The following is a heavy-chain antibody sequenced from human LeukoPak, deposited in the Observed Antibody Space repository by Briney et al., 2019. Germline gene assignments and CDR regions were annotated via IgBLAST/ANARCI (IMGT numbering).Heavy chain of an antibody. CDR3: ARVECSITNCYIDDDF. CDR1: GYTFTAYY. J-gene: IGHJ4*02. V-gene: IGHV1-2*02. D-gene: IGHD2-2*02. CDR2: INPNSGDT. Sequence: ASVKVSCKASGYTFTAYYMHWVRQAPGQGLEWMGWINPNSGDTNYAQKFQGRVTMTRDTSIGTAYMELSRLQSDDTAVYYCARVECSITNCYIDDDFWGQGTLVTVPS.